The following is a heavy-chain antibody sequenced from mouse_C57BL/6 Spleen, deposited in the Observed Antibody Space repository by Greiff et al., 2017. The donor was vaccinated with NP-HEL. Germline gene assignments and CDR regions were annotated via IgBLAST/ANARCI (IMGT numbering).Heavy chain of an antibody. CDR1: GYTFTGYW. CDR2: ILPGSGST. V-gene: IGHV1-9*01. J-gene: IGHJ3*01. CDR3: ARKGGYDYDGAWFAY. D-gene: IGHD2-4*01. Sequence: VQLQQSGAELMKPGASVKLSCKATGYTFTGYWIEWVKQRPGHGLEWIGEILPGSGSTNYNEKFKGKATFTADTSSNPAYMQLSSLTTEDSAIYYCARKGGYDYDGAWFAYWGQGTLVTVSA.